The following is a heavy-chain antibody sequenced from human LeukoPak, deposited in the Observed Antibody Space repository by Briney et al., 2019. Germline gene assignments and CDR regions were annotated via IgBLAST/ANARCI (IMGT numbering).Heavy chain of an antibody. CDR2: IIPIFGTA. Sequence: ASVKVSCTASGGTFSSYAISWVRQAPGQGLEWMGGIIPIFGTANYAQKFQGRVTITADESTSTAYMELSRLRSDDTAVYYCAREGEVYYGSGSYPDYWGQGTLVTVSS. CDR1: GGTFSSYA. V-gene: IGHV1-69*13. J-gene: IGHJ4*02. CDR3: AREGEVYYGSGSYPDY. D-gene: IGHD3-10*01.